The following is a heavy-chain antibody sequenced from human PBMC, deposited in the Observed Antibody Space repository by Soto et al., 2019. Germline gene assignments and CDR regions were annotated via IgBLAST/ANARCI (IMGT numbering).Heavy chain of an antibody. J-gene: IGHJ4*02. D-gene: IGHD1-26*01. CDR2: IYWNDDK. CDR3: AHRRAPGSYLYFDY. V-gene: IGHV2-5*01. Sequence: SGPTLVNPTQTLTLTCTFSGFSLSTSGVGVGWIRQPPGKALEWLALIYWNDDKRYSPSLKSRLTITKDTSKNQVVLTMTNMDPVDTATYYCAHRRAPGSYLYFDYWGQGTLVTVSS. CDR1: GFSLSTSGVG.